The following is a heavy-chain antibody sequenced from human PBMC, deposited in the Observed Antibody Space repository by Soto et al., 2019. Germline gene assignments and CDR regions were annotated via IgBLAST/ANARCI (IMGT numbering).Heavy chain of an antibody. D-gene: IGHD2-15*01. Sequence: PXGSLKISCKGSGYSFTIYWIGWVRQMPGKGLEWMGIIYPGDSDTRYSPSFQGQVTISADKSISTAYLQWSSLKASDTAMYYCARLKRMVVADTYYYYGMDVWGQGTTVTVSS. CDR2: IYPGDSDT. CDR3: ARLKRMVVADTYYYYGMDV. CDR1: GYSFTIYW. J-gene: IGHJ6*02. V-gene: IGHV5-51*01.